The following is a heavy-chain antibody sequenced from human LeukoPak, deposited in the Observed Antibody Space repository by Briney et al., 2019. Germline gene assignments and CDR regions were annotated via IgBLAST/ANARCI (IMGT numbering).Heavy chain of an antibody. CDR3: ARVGPYGSGSYLDY. CDR2: IYYSGST. D-gene: IGHD3-10*01. V-gene: IGHV4-4*02. Sequence: SGTLSLTCAVSGGSISSSNWWSWVRQPPGKGLEWIGSIYYSGSTYYNPSLKSRVTISVDTSKNQFSLKLSSVTAADTAVYYCARVGPYGSGSYLDYWGQGTLVTVSS. CDR1: GGSISSSNW. J-gene: IGHJ4*02.